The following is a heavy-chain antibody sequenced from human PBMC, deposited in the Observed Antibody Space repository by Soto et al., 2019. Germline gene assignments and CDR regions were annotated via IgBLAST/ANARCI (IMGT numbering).Heavy chain of an antibody. D-gene: IGHD3-22*01. J-gene: IGHJ1*01. V-gene: IGHV1-3*01. Sequence: QVQLVQSGAEVKKPGASVKVSCKASGYTFTSYAMHWVRQAPGQRLEWMGWINAGNGNTKYSQKFQGRVTITRDTSASTAYMERSSLRSEATAVYYCARVTTYYYDSSGYFSLWAEYFQHWGQGTLVTVSS. CDR2: INAGNGNT. CDR1: GYTFTSYA. CDR3: ARVTTYYYDSSGYFSLWAEYFQH.